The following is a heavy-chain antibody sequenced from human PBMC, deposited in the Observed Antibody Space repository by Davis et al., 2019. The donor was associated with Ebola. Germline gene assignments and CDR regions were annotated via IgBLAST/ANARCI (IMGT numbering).Heavy chain of an antibody. Sequence: AASVKVSCKTSGYSFTSYDISWVRQAPGQGLEWMGWISAYNGNTNYAQKLQGRVTMTTDTSTSTAYMELRSLRSDDTAVYYCATCTGHYYYYGMDVWGQGTTVTVSS. J-gene: IGHJ6*02. V-gene: IGHV1-18*01. CDR2: ISAYNGNT. CDR1: GYSFTSYD. D-gene: IGHD2-8*01. CDR3: ATCTGHYYYYGMDV.